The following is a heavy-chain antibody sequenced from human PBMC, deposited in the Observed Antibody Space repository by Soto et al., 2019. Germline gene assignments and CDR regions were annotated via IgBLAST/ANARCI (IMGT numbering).Heavy chain of an antibody. D-gene: IGHD4-4*01. Sequence: QVQLVQSGAEVKKPGSSVKVSCKASGGTFSSYAISWVRQAPGQGLEWMGGIIPIFGTANYAQKFQGRVTITADXXTXTXXMELSSLRSEDTAVYYCARVTTTSIPSPRYWYFDLWGRGTLVTVSS. CDR1: GGTFSSYA. CDR3: ARVTTTSIPSPRYWYFDL. V-gene: IGHV1-69*12. CDR2: IIPIFGTA. J-gene: IGHJ2*01.